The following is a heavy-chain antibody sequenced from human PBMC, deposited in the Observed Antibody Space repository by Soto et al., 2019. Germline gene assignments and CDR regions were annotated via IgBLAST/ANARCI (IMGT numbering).Heavy chain of an antibody. Sequence: QVQLVQSGAEVKKPGASVKVSCKASGYTFTSYDINWVRQATGQGLEWMGWMNPNSGNTGYAQKFQGRVTMTRNTSISTDYMQLSSLRSEDTAVYYCARGLRYCSSTSCYLNRILLPYGMDVWGQGTTVTVSS. CDR3: ARGLRYCSSTSCYLNRILLPYGMDV. J-gene: IGHJ6*02. V-gene: IGHV1-8*01. D-gene: IGHD2-2*01. CDR2: MNPNSGNT. CDR1: GYTFTSYD.